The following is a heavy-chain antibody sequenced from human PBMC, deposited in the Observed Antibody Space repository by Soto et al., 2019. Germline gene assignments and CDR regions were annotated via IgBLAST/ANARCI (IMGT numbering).Heavy chain of an antibody. V-gene: IGHV3-30*03. CDR1: GFTFSSYG. Sequence: QVQLVESGGGVVQPGRSLRLSCAASGFTFSSYGMHWVGQAPGKGLEWVAVISYDGSNKYYADSVKGRFTISRDNSKNTLYLQMISLRAEDTAVYYCAPWFGAFDYWGQGTLVTVSS. CDR2: ISYDGSNK. CDR3: APWFGAFDY. J-gene: IGHJ4*02. D-gene: IGHD3-10*01.